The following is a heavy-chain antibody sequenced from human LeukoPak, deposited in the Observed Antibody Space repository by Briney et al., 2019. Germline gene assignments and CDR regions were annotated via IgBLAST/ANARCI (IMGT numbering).Heavy chain of an antibody. V-gene: IGHV3-53*01. J-gene: IGHJ4*02. CDR1: GFTVSSNS. D-gene: IGHD4/OR15-4a*01. CDR3: ARRAGAYSHPYDY. Sequence: QSGGSLRLSCTVSGFTVSSNSMSWVRQAPGKGLEWVSFIYSDNTHYSDSVKVRFTSSRDNSKNTLYLQMNSLRAEDTAVYYCARRAGAYSHPYDYWGQGTLVTASS. CDR2: IYSDNT.